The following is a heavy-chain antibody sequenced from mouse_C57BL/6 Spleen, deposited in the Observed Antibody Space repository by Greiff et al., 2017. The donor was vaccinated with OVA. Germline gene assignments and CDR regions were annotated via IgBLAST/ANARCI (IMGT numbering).Heavy chain of an antibody. D-gene: IGHD2-1*01. CDR2: IHPNSGST. V-gene: IGHV1-64*01. J-gene: IGHJ2*01. CDR3: ARSLYYGNYGGDY. Sequence: QVQLQQPGAELVKPGASVKLSCKASGYTFTSYWMHWVKQRPGQGLEWIGMIHPNSGSTNYNEKFKSKATLTVDKSSSTAYMQLSSLTSEDSAVYYCARSLYYGNYGGDYWGQGTTLTVSS. CDR1: GYTFTSYW.